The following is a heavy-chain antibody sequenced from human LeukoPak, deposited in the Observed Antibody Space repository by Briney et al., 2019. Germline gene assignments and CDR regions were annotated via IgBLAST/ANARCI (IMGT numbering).Heavy chain of an antibody. CDR3: GRDSVEMGTIHSDY. J-gene: IGHJ4*02. D-gene: IGHD5-24*01. Sequence: PSQTLSLTCTVSGGSISSGDYYWSWIRQPPGKGLEWIGYIYYSGSTYYNPSLKSRVTISVDTSKNQFSLKLSSVTAAETAVYYCGRDSVEMGTIHSDYWGQGTLVTVSS. CDR1: GGSISSGDYY. V-gene: IGHV4-30-4*01. CDR2: IYYSGST.